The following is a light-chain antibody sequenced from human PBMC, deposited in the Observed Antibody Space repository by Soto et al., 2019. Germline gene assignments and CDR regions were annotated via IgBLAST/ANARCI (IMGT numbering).Light chain of an antibody. CDR3: MQALPPYT. Sequence: DIVRTQSPLSLPVTPGEPASISCRSSQSLLHSNGYNYLDWYLQKPGQSPQLLIYLGSNRASGVPDRFSGSGSGTDFTLKISRVAAEDVGVYYCMQALPPYTFGQGTKLEIK. CDR1: QSLLHSNGYNY. V-gene: IGKV2-28*01. J-gene: IGKJ2*01. CDR2: LGS.